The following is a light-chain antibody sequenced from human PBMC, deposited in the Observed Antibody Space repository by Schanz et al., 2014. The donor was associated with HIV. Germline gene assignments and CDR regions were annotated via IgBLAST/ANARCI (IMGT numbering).Light chain of an antibody. CDR1: SSNIGSNT. CDR3: AAWDGILTAWQ. J-gene: IGLJ2*01. Sequence: QSVLTQPPSASGTPGQRVTISCSGSSSNIGSNTANWYQQVPGTAPKLLIYDNNQRPSGVPDRFSGSKSGTSASLAISGLQSEDEADYYCAAWDGILTAWQFGGGTKLTVL. CDR2: DNN. V-gene: IGLV1-44*01.